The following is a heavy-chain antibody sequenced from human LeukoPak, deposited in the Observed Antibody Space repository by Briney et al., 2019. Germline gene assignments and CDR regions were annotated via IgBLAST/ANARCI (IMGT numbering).Heavy chain of an antibody. J-gene: IGHJ3*02. CDR2: IIPIFGTA. V-gene: IGHV1-69*05. CDR1: GGTFSSYA. D-gene: IGHD3-22*01. Sequence: SVKVSCKASGGTFSSYAISWVRQAPGQGLEWMGGIIPIFGTANYAQKVQGRVTITTDESTSTAYMELSSLRSEDTAVYYCARGGGHYYDSSGYYFDAFDIWGQGTMVTVSS. CDR3: ARGGGHYYDSSGYYFDAFDI.